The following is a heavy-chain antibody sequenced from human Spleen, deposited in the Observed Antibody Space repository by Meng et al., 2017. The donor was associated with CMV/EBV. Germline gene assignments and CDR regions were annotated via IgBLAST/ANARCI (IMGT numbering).Heavy chain of an antibody. V-gene: IGHV3-74*01. D-gene: IGHD4-11*01. CDR1: VVTFSTYG. CDR2: INSDGSST. CDR3: ARVEGYSNYDPFDY. Sequence: SVVTFSTYGMQWVRQAPGKGLVWVSRINSDGSSTSYADSVKGRFTISRDNAKNTLYLQMSSLRAEDTAVYYCARVEGYSNYDPFDYWGQGTLVTVSS. J-gene: IGHJ4*02.